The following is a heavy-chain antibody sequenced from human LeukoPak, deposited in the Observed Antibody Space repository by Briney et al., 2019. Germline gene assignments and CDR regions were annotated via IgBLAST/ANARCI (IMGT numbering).Heavy chain of an antibody. CDR3: ARVTTGRFVWYYYYMDV. V-gene: IGHV4-34*01. D-gene: IGHD4-17*01. J-gene: IGHJ6*03. CDR1: GGSFSGYY. Sequence: SETLSLTCAVYGGSFSGYYWSWLRRPPGKGLEWIGEINHSGSTNYNPSLKGRVTISVDTSKNQLSLKLSSVTAADTAVYYCARVTTGRFVWYYYYMDVWGKGTTVTVSS. CDR2: INHSGST.